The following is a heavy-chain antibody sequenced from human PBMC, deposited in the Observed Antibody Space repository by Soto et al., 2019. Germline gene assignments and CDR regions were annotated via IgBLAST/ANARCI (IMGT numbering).Heavy chain of an antibody. J-gene: IGHJ6*02. D-gene: IGHD5-12*01. V-gene: IGHV1-2*02. CDR1: GYTFTGYY. CDR3: ASQRWLPYYYYYGMDV. CDR2: INPNSGGT. Sequence: GASVKVSCKASGYTFTGYYMHWVRQAPGQGLEWMGWINPNSGGTNYAQKFQGRVTMTRDTSISTAHMELSRLRSDDTAVYYCASQRWLPYYYYYGMDVWGQGTTVTVSS.